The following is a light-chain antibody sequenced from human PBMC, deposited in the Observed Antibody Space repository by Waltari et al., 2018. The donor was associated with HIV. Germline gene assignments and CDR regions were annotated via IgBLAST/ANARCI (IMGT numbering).Light chain of an antibody. Sequence: EIVLTQSPGTLSLSPGERATLSCRASQSGRSASLAWYQQKPGQAPRLLIFGASSRAPGIPDRFSGSGAVTDFILTISRLAPEDCAVYYCQQYAASPLTFGGGTRVEIK. CDR1: QSGRSAS. CDR3: QQYAASPLT. CDR2: GAS. J-gene: IGKJ4*01. V-gene: IGKV3-20*01.